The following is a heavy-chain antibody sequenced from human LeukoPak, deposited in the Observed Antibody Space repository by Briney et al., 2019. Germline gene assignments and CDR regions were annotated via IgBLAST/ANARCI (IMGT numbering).Heavy chain of an antibody. Sequence: PGGSLRLSCAASGFTVSSSYMSWVRQAPGKGLEWVSSISSSSSYIYYADSVKGRFTISRDNAKNSLYLQMNSLRAEDTAVYYCARDRRYYGSGSPDAFDIWGQGTMVTVSS. J-gene: IGHJ3*02. D-gene: IGHD3-10*01. CDR1: GFTVSSSY. CDR2: ISSSSSYI. CDR3: ARDRRYYGSGSPDAFDI. V-gene: IGHV3-21*01.